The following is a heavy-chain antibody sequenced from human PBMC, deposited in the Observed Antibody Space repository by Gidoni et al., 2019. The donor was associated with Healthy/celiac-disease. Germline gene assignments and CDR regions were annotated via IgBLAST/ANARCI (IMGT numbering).Heavy chain of an antibody. CDR3: ARAPLFGDGYKNDYYMDV. CDR1: GGSISSGSYY. D-gene: IGHD3-3*01. CDR2: IYTSGST. Sequence: QVQLQESGPGLVKPSQTLSLTCTVSGGSISSGSYYWSWIRQPAGKGLEWIGRIYTSGSTNYNPSLKSRVTISVDTSKNQFSLKLSSVTAADTAVYYCARAPLFGDGYKNDYYMDVWGKGTTVTVSS. V-gene: IGHV4-61*02. J-gene: IGHJ6*03.